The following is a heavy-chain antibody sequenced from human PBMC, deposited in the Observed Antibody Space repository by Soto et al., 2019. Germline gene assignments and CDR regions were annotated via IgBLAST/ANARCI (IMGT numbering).Heavy chain of an antibody. J-gene: IGHJ5*02. CDR2: IYHSGST. V-gene: IGHV4-30-2*01. CDR3: AREGYSYGITWLET. Sequence: PSSTXSLTGSVAVCSIVIGCYSWSWIRQPPGKVLEWIGYIYHSGSTYYNPSLKSRVTISVDRSKNQFSLKLSSVTAADTAVYSCAREGYSYGITWLETWGPGTLLKVYS. D-gene: IGHD5-18*01. CDR1: VCSIVIGCYS.